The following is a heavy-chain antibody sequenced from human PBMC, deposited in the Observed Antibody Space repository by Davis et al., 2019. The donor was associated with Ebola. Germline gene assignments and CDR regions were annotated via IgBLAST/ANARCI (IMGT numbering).Heavy chain of an antibody. J-gene: IGHJ4*02. CDR2: IGGGGVST. V-gene: IGHV3-23*01. Sequence: GGSLRLSCAASGFTFSSSPMSWVRQSPGKGLEWVAGIGGGGVSTYYADSVKGRFTISRDNSKNTLYLQMNSLKAEDTAVYYCAKDSRGYGQPFDYWGQGTLVTVSS. CDR1: GFTFSSSP. CDR3: AKDSRGYGQPFDY. D-gene: IGHD5-12*01.